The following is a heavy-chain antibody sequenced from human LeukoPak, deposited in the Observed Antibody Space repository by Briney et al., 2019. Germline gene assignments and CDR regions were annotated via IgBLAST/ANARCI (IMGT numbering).Heavy chain of an antibody. V-gene: IGHV3-9*01. CDR1: GFTFDDYA. D-gene: IGHD3-9*01. CDR3: AKSRDFDWLQEAWYDP. J-gene: IGHJ5*02. Sequence: GGSLRLSCAASGFTFDDYAMHWVRQAPGKGLEWVSGISWNSGSIGYADSVKGRFTISRDNAKNSLYLQMNSLRAEDTALYYCAKSRDFDWLQEAWYDPWGQGTLVTVSS. CDR2: ISWNSGSI.